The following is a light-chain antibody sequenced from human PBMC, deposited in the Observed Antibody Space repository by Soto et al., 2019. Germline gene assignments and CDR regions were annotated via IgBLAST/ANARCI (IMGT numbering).Light chain of an antibody. CDR1: QSLLHSNGYSY. J-gene: IGKJ3*01. CDR2: LGS. CDR3: MQALQTPPEFT. Sequence: DIVMTQSPLSLPVTPGEPASISCRSSQSLLHSNGYSYLDWYLQKPGQSPQLLIYLGSNRSSGVPDRFSGSGSGTDFTLKISRVEAEDVGVYYCMQALQTPPEFTFGPGTKVDIK. V-gene: IGKV2-28*01.